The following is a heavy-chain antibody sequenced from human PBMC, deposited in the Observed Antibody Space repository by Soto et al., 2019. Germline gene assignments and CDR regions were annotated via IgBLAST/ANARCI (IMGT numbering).Heavy chain of an antibody. V-gene: IGHV4-31*03. D-gene: IGHD3-22*01. J-gene: IGHJ4*02. CDR3: ARGSHYYDSSGPEVPFVDY. CDR1: GGSISSGGYY. CDR2: IYYSGST. Sequence: SETLSLTCTVSGGSISSGGYYWSWIRQHPGKGLEWIGYIYYSGSTYYNPSLKSRVTISVDTSKNQFSLKLSSVTAADTAVYYCARGSHYYDSSGPEVPFVDYWGQGTLVTVSS.